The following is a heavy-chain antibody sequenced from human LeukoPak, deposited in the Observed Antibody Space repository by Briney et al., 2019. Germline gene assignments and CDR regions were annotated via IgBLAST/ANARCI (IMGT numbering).Heavy chain of an antibody. CDR1: GYTFPGYY. V-gene: IGHV1-2*02. CDR2: VNPNSGGT. D-gene: IGHD3-16*02. J-gene: IGHJ4*02. CDR3: ARDPDILTGYYDYVWGSYPRDY. Sequence: ASVKVSCKPSGYTFPGYYIHWVRQAPGQGLEWMGRVNPNSGGTNYAQKFQGRVTMTRDTSISTAYMELSRLRSDDTAVHYCARDPDILTGYYDYVWGSYPRDYWGQGTLVTVSS.